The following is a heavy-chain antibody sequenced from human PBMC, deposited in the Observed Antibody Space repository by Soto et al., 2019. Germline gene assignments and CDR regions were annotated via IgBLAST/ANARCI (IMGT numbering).Heavy chain of an antibody. V-gene: IGHV4-59*08. D-gene: IGHD6-13*01. CDR3: ARGSTGYSSSWYRY. CDR2: IYYSGST. CDR1: GGSISSFG. Sequence: PSETLSLTCTVSGGSISSFGGSWIRQTPGKGLEWIGYIYYSGSTNYNPSLKSRVTISVDTSKNQFSLKLSSVTAADTAVYYCARGSTGYSSSWYRYWGQGTLVTVSS. J-gene: IGHJ4*02.